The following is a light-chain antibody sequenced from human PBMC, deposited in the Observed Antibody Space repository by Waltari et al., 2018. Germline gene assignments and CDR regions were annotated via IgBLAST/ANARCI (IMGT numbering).Light chain of an antibody. CDR2: RDN. CDR3: QVWDTFTYVV. Sequence: SYELTQPLSVSVALGQTARITLGGNKTGWKTVHWYQQRPGQTPLLVIYRDNNRPSGIPERFSGSNSGNTATLTISGAQGGDEAAYYCQVWDTFTYVVFGGGTKLTVL. V-gene: IGLV3-9*01. J-gene: IGLJ2*01. CDR1: KTGWKT.